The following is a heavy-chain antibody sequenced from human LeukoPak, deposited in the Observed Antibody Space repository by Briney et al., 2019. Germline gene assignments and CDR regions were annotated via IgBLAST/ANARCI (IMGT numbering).Heavy chain of an antibody. CDR3: AKWGDYDILTGYYDSDY. CDR1: GFIFSNYA. J-gene: IGHJ4*02. D-gene: IGHD3-9*01. CDR2: IVGRGSST. Sequence: GGSLRLSCAASGFIFSNYAMSWVRQAPGKGLEWVSAIVGRGSSTYYADSVKGRFTISRDNSKDTLYLQLNRLRAEDTAVYYCAKWGDYDILTGYYDSDYWGQGTLVTVSS. V-gene: IGHV3-23*01.